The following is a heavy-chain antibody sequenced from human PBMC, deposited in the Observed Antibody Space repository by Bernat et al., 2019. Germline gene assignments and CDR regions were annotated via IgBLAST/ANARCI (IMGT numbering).Heavy chain of an antibody. J-gene: IGHJ3*02. CDR1: GGSISSYY. D-gene: IGHD3-10*01. V-gene: IGHV4-59*01. Sequence: QVQLQESGPGLVKPSETLSLTCTVSGGSISSYYWSWIRQPPGKGLEWIGYIYYSGSTNYNPSLKSRVTISVDTSKNQFSLKLSSVTAADTAVYYCARATVLPYGSGTFGAFDIWGQGTMVTVSS. CDR2: IYYSGST. CDR3: ARATVLPYGSGTFGAFDI.